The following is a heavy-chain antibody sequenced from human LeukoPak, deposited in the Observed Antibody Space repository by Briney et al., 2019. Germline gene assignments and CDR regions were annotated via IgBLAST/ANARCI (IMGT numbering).Heavy chain of an antibody. CDR3: AREDYDYVWGTRYFDY. CDR1: GYTFTSYG. V-gene: IGHV1-18*01. Sequence: ASVEVSCKASGYTFTSYGISWVRQAPGQGLEWMGWISAYNGNTNYAQKLQGRVTMTTDTSTSTAYMELRSLRSDDTAVYYCAREDYDYVWGTRYFDYWGQGTLVTVSS. J-gene: IGHJ4*02. CDR2: ISAYNGNT. D-gene: IGHD3-16*01.